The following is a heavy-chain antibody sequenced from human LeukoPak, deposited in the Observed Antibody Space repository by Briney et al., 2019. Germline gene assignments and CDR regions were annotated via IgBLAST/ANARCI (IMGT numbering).Heavy chain of an antibody. Sequence: SQTLSLTCAISGDIVSSNGAAWNWIRQSPSRGLEWLGRTYYRSQLYNDYAVSVKSLITINPDTSNNQFSLQLNSVTPEDTAVYYCAGDMLVLGWFDPCGQGTLVTVSS. CDR3: AGDMLVLGWFDP. J-gene: IGHJ5*02. CDR2: TYYRSQLYN. CDR1: GDIVSSNGAA. V-gene: IGHV6-1*01. D-gene: IGHD3-10*01.